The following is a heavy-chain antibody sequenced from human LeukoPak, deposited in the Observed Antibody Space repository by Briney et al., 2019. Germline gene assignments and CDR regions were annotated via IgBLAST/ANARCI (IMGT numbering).Heavy chain of an antibody. CDR2: IYHGGRS. Sequence: SETLSLTCAVSGYPMNSGYYWGWIRQPPGKGLEWIASIYHGGRSYYNPSLKSRVTISVDTSKNQFSLKMSSVIAADTAVYYCARILGYCTSTNCHDAFDMWGQGTMVTVSS. CDR3: ARILGYCTSTNCHDAFDM. V-gene: IGHV4-38-2*01. J-gene: IGHJ3*02. CDR1: GYPMNSGYY. D-gene: IGHD2-2*01.